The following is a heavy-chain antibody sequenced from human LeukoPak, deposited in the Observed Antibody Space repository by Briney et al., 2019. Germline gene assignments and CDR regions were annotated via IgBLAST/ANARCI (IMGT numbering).Heavy chain of an antibody. D-gene: IGHD6-19*01. Sequence: GGSLRLSCAASGFSVSDYYMNWVRQAPGKGLEWVSSISDSGGSTYYADSVKGRFTISRDNSKNTLYLQMTNLRAADTAVYYCAKDLSRAVAADWFDPWDQGSLVTVSS. CDR2: ISDSGGST. CDR1: GFSVSDYY. CDR3: AKDLSRAVAADWFDP. J-gene: IGHJ5*02. V-gene: IGHV3-23*01.